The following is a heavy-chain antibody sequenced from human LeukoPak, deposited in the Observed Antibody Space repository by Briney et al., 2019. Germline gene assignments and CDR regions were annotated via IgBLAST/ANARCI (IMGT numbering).Heavy chain of an antibody. J-gene: IGHJ6*02. Sequence: GGSLRLSCAASGFTYSISAMSWVRQAPGKGLEWVAVIGYDGSNKYYADSVKGRFTISRDNSKNTLYLQMNSLRAEDTAVYYCARRLDFYYYGMDVWGQGTTDTVSS. V-gene: IGHV3-33*08. CDR1: GFTYSISA. D-gene: IGHD3-9*01. CDR3: ARRLDFYYYGMDV. CDR2: IGYDGSNK.